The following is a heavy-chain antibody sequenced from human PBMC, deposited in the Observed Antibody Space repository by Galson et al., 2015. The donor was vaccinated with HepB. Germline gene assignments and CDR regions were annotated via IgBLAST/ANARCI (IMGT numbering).Heavy chain of an antibody. CDR3: ASSSMTTVTGDAFDI. Sequence: SLRLSCAASGFTFSSYGMHWVRQAPGKGLEWVAAIWYDGSNKYYADSVKGRFTISRDNSKNTLYLQMNSLRAEDTAVYYCASSSMTTVTGDAFDIWGQGTMVTVSS. V-gene: IGHV3-33*08. CDR1: GFTFSSYG. J-gene: IGHJ3*02. D-gene: IGHD4-17*01. CDR2: IWYDGSNK.